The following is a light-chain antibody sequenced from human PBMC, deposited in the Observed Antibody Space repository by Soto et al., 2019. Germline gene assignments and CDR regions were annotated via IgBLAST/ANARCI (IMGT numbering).Light chain of an antibody. V-gene: IGLV2-14*03. Sequence: QSALTQPASVSGSPGQSITFSCTGTTSDIGAYNYVSWYQHHPGKAPKLLIYDVTDRPSGVSDRFSGSKSGTTASLTISGLQAEDEDDYCCSSYTTINTVVVFGGGTKLTVL. CDR3: SSYTTINTVVV. J-gene: IGLJ3*02. CDR1: TSDIGAYNY. CDR2: DVT.